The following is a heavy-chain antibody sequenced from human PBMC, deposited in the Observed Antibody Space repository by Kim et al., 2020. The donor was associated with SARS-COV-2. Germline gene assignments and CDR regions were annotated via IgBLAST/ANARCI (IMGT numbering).Heavy chain of an antibody. CDR3: AKIRWDFTDYGMDV. CDR2: ISWNSGSI. CDR1: GFTFDDYA. Sequence: SLRFSCAASGFTFDDYAMHWVRQAPGKGLEWVSGISWNSGSIGYADSVKGRFTISRDNAKNSLYLQMNSLRAEDTALYYCAKIRWDFTDYGMDVWGQ. D-gene: IGHD2-8*02. J-gene: IGHJ6*02. V-gene: IGHV3-9*01.